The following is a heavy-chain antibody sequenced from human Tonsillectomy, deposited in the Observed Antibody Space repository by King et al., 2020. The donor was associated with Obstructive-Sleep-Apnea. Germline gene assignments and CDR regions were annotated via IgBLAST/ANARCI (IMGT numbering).Heavy chain of an antibody. CDR1: GFTFSSYA. J-gene: IGHJ4*02. D-gene: IGHD6-13*01. Sequence: VQLVESGGGLVQPGGSLRLSCAASGFTFSSYAMSWVRQAPGKGLEWVSAISGSGESTDYADSVKGRFTISRDNSKNTRYLQMNSLRAEDTAVYYCAKRPPLRSSSGQAFDYWGQGTLVTVSS. V-gene: IGHV3-23*04. CDR3: AKRPPLRSSSGQAFDY. CDR2: ISGSGEST.